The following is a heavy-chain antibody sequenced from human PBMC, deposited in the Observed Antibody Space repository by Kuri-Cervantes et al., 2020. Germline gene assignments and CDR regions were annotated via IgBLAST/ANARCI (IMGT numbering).Heavy chain of an antibody. CDR3: ARDTYSSGWFEYFQH. V-gene: IGHV3-74*01. CDR2: INSDGSST. D-gene: IGHD6-19*01. CDR1: GFTFSSYW. J-gene: IGHJ1*01. Sequence: GGSLRLSCAASGFTFSSYWMHWVRQAPGKGLVWVSRINSDGSSTSYADSVKGRFTISRDNSKNTLYLQMNSPRAEDTAVYYCARDTYSSGWFEYFQHWGQGTLVTVSS.